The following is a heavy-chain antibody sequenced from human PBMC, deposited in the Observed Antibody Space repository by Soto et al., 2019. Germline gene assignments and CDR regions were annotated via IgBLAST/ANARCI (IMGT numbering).Heavy chain of an antibody. CDR1: GFTFYSYA. J-gene: IGHJ4*02. V-gene: IGHV3-30*04. CDR2: VSYDGSNF. CDR3: ARDMDSYAYLPLWPVDY. Sequence: GGSLRLSCAASGFTFYSYAMHWVRQAPGKGLEWVAVVSYDGSNFYYGDSVKGRFTISRDNSKTTLYLQMDSLRAEDTAVYYCARDMDSYAYLPLWPVDYWGQGTLVTVSS. D-gene: IGHD5-18*01.